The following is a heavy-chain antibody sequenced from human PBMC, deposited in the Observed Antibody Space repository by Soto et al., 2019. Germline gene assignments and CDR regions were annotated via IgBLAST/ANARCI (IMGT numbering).Heavy chain of an antibody. CDR1: GYTFISYD. CDR3: ARGGGTLDY. CDR2: ISPRDGTT. J-gene: IGHJ4*02. V-gene: IGHV1-46*01. Sequence: QVQLVQSGAEVKKSGASVKVSCKSSGYTFISYDMYWVRQAPGQGLEWMGIISPRDGTTTYALNFQGRITVTRDASTSTVYMELRNLRSEDTAVYYCARGGGTLDYWGQGTLVTVSS.